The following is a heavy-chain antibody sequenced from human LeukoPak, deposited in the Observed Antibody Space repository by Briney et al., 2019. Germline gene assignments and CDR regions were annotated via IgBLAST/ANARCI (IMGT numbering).Heavy chain of an antibody. V-gene: IGHV4-61*01. D-gene: IGHD5-18*01. CDR2: IYYSGST. CDR3: ARVDTAMAGDY. Sequence: PSETLSLTCTVSGGSVSRGSYYWSWIRQPPGKGLGWIGYIYYSGSTNYNPSLKSRVTISVDTSKNQFSLKLSSVTAADTAVYYCARVDTAMAGDYWGQGTLVTVSS. J-gene: IGHJ4*02. CDR1: GGSVSRGSYY.